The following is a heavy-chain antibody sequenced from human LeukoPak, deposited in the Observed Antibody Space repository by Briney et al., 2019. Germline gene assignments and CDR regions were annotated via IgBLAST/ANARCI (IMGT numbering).Heavy chain of an antibody. CDR1: GFTFSTTW. CDR2: IDGDARTI. CDR3: ATDGAFYFQN. J-gene: IGHJ4*02. Sequence: PGGSLRLSCAASGFTFSTTWVHWVRQAPGHGLVWVSRIDGDARTIDYADSVKGRFIISRDNAKNTLYLQMNSLRPEDTAVYYCATDGAFYFQNWGQGTLVTVSS. D-gene: IGHD1-26*01. V-gene: IGHV3-74*01.